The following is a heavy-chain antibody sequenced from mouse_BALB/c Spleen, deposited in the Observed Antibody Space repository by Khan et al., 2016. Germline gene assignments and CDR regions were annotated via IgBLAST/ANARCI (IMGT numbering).Heavy chain of an antibody. CDR2: INPSTGYT. V-gene: IGHV1-7*01. J-gene: IGHJ4*01. Sequence: VQLQESGAELAKPGASVKMSCKASGYTFTSYWMHWVKQRPGQGLEWIGYINPSTGYTEYNQKFKDKATLTADKSSSPAYMQLSSLTSEDSAVYYCARVGGDYAMDYWGQGTSVTVSS. CDR1: GYTFTSYW. CDR3: ARVGGDYAMDY.